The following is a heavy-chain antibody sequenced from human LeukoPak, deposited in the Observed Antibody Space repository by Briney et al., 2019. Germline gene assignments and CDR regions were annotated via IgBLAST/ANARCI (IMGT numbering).Heavy chain of an antibody. CDR2: IYTSGST. V-gene: IGHV4-61*02. J-gene: IGHJ4*02. D-gene: IGHD3-22*01. Sequence: SQTLSLTCTVSGGSISSGSYYWSWIRQPAGKGLEWIGRIYTSGSTNYNPSLKSRVTISVDTSKNQFSLKLSSVTAADTAVYYCARDGEYYDSSGIDYRGQGTLVTVSS. CDR3: ARDGEYYDSSGIDY. CDR1: GGSISSGSYY.